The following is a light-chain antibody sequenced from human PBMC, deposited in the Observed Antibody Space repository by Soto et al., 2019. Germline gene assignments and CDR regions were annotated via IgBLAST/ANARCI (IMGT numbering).Light chain of an antibody. V-gene: IGKV3D-20*01. CDR2: DAS. CDR3: QHYDTSPALT. J-gene: IGKJ4*01. CDR1: QSVTSNY. Sequence: EIVLTQSPATLSLSPGDRATLSCGASQSVTSNYIAWYQQKPGLAPRLLIYDASSRPTDIPDRFSGSGSGTDFTLTISRLEPEDFAVYYCQHYDTSPALTFGGGTKVEIK.